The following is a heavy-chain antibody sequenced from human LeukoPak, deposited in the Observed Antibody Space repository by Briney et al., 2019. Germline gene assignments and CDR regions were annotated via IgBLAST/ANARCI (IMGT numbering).Heavy chain of an antibody. Sequence: GGSLRLSCAASGLTFRTYPMSWVRQAPGKGLVWVSRIDTDESYTNYADSVKGRFTVSRDNAKNTLYLQMNSLRAEDTAVYYCTRGLLGIDYWGQGALVTVSS. CDR2: IDTDESYT. D-gene: IGHD2-8*02. CDR3: TRGLLGIDY. CDR1: GLTFRTYP. J-gene: IGHJ4*02. V-gene: IGHV3-74*01.